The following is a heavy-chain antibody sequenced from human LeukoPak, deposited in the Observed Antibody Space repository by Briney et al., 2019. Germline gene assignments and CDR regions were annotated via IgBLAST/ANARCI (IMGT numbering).Heavy chain of an antibody. D-gene: IGHD2-2*01. CDR2: ISGSGGST. CDR3: AKDSCSSTSCYVPR. Sequence: PGGSLRLSCAASGFTFSSYAMSWVRQAPGKGLEWVSAISGSGGSTYYADSVKGRFTISRDNSKNTLHLQMNSLRAEDTAVYYCAKDSCSSTSCYVPRWGQGTLVTVSS. V-gene: IGHV3-23*01. CDR1: GFTFSSYA. J-gene: IGHJ4*02.